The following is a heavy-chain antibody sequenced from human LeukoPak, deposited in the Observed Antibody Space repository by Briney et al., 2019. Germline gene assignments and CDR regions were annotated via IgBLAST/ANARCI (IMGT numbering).Heavy chain of an antibody. D-gene: IGHD4-17*01. J-gene: IGHJ4*02. CDR1: GGSISSGGYS. V-gene: IGHV4-30-2*01. CDR3: ARGERRLDFDY. CDR2: IYHSGST. Sequence: PSQTLSLTCAVSGGSISSGGYSWSWIRQPPGKGLEWIGYIYHSGSTYYNPSLKSRVTISVDRSKNQFSLKLSSVTAADTAVYYCARGERRLDFDYWGQGTLVTVSS.